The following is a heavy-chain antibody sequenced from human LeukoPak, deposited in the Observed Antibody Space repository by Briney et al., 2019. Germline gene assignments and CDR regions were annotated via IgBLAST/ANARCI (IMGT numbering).Heavy chain of an antibody. Sequence: SSETLSLTCTVSGGSISSYYWSWIRQPPGKGLEWIGYIYYSGSTNYNPSLKSRVTISVDTSKNQFSLKLSSVTAADTAVYYCARQLRDIVVVPAAIVYNWFDPWGQGTLVTVSS. CDR2: IYYSGST. CDR1: GGSISSYY. CDR3: ARQLRDIVVVPAAIVYNWFDP. V-gene: IGHV4-59*01. D-gene: IGHD2-2*01. J-gene: IGHJ5*02.